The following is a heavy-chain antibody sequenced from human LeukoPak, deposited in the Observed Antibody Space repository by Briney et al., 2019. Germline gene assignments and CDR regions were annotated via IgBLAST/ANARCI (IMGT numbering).Heavy chain of an antibody. Sequence: SVKVSRKXSGGTFSSYAISWVRQSPGQGLKWMGRIIPIFGTANYSQKFQGRVTITTDESTSTAYMELSSLRSEDTAVYYCARVSYGYDFAPYYMDVWGKGTTVTVSS. CDR3: ARVSYGYDFAPYYMDV. CDR1: GGTFSSYA. V-gene: IGHV1-69*05. D-gene: IGHD5-12*01. J-gene: IGHJ6*03. CDR2: IIPIFGTA.